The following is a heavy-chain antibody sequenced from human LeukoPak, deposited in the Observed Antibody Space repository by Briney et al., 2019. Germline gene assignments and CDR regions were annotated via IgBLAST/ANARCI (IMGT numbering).Heavy chain of an antibody. Sequence: ASVKVYCKASGYTFTGYYMHWVRQAPGQGLEWMGWNNPNSGGTNYAQKFQGWVTMTRDTSISTAYMELSRLRSDDTAVYYCARGGGYCSGGSCRVYFQHWGQGTLVTVSS. CDR3: ARGGGYCSGGSCRVYFQH. V-gene: IGHV1-2*04. J-gene: IGHJ1*01. CDR1: GYTFTGYY. CDR2: NNPNSGGT. D-gene: IGHD2-15*01.